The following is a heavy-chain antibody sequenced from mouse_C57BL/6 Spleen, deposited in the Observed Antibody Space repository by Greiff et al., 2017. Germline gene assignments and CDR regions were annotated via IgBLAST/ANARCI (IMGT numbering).Heavy chain of an antibody. V-gene: IGHV1-7*01. Sequence: QVHVKQSGAELAKPGASVKLSCKASGYTFTSYWMHWVKQRPGQGLEWIGYINPSSGYTKYNQKFKDKATLTADKSSSTAYMQLSSLTYEDSAVYYCARDYSNTGSDYWGQGTTLTVSS. CDR1: GYTFTSYW. J-gene: IGHJ2*01. CDR2: INPSSGYT. CDR3: ARDYSNTGSDY. D-gene: IGHD2-5*01.